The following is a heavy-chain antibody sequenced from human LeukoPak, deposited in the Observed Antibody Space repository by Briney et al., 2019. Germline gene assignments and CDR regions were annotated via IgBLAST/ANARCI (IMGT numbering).Heavy chain of an antibody. CDR2: INAGNGNT. D-gene: IGHD3-9*01. CDR1: GYTFTSYA. V-gene: IGHV1-3*01. Sequence: GASVKVSCKASGYTFTSYAMHWVRQATGQRLEWMGWINAGNGNTKYSQKFQGRVTITRDTSASTAYMELSSLRSEDAAVYYCARGPDFDWPMRPFDYWGQGTLVTVSS. CDR3: ARGPDFDWPMRPFDY. J-gene: IGHJ4*02.